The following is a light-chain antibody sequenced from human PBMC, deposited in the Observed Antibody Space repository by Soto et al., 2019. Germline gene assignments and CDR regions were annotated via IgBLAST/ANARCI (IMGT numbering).Light chain of an antibody. J-gene: IGLJ3*02. CDR3: SSYTSTTSGV. Sequence: QSVLTQSASVSGSPGQSITISCTGTSSDVGGYNYVSWYQQHPGKAPKLIIYDVSNRPSGVSTRFSGSKSGNTASLTISGLQAEDAADYSCSSYTSTTSGVFGGGTKLTVL. CDR2: DVS. V-gene: IGLV2-14*01. CDR1: SSDVGGYNY.